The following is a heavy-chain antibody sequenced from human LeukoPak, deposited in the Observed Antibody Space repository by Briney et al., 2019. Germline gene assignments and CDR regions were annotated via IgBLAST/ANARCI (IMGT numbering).Heavy chain of an antibody. CDR3: AKNRGGTYKYYMDV. J-gene: IGHJ6*03. CDR1: GFTFNNYA. D-gene: IGHD1-1*01. Sequence: GGSLRLSCAASGFTFNNYAMSWFRQAPGMGLEWLSYVSGSGGATYYAASVKGRFTISRDNSKNTVYLQMGSLRAEDTAVYYCAKNRGGTYKYYMDVWGNGTTVTVSS. V-gene: IGHV3-23*01. CDR2: VSGSGGAT.